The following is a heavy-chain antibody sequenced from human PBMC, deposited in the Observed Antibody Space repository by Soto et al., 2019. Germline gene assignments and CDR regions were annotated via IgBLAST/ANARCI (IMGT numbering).Heavy chain of an antibody. V-gene: IGHV3-7*01. D-gene: IGHD6-13*01. CDR2: IKQDGSEK. J-gene: IGHJ4*02. CDR3: ARTPGSRWYSRGWNYFDY. Sequence: EVQLVESGGGVVQPGGSLRLSCAASGFTFSNYCMSWVRQAPGKGLEWVANIKQDGSEKYYVDSVKGRFTISRDNAKNSLYLQMNSLRAEDTAVYYCARTPGSRWYSRGWNYFDYWGQGTLVTVSS. CDR1: GFTFSNYC.